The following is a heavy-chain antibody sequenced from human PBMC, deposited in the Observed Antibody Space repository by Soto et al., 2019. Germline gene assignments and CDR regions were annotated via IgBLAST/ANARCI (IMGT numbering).Heavy chain of an antibody. V-gene: IGHV3-48*01. CDR3: ARDFWSGFLDF. CDR2: ISSWSTTI. D-gene: IGHD3-3*01. CDR1: GFTLSDFD. J-gene: IGHJ4*02. Sequence: GGSLRLSCTASGFTLSDFDMTWVRQAPGKGLECVSYISSWSTTIYYADSVKGRFAISRDNAMNSLFLQMNNLRAEDTAIYYCARDFWSGFLDFWGQGALVTVSS.